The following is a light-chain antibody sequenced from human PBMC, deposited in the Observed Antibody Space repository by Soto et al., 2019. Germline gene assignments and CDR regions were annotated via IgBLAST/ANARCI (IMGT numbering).Light chain of an antibody. Sequence: EIVLTQSPGTLSLSPGEGATLSCRASQSISSNFLAWYQQKRGQAPRLLIHGASNRATGIPDRFSGSGSGTGFTLTITRLEPEDFAVYYCQQYGGSPRTFGQGTKVDIK. CDR2: GAS. V-gene: IGKV3-20*01. CDR1: QSISSNF. CDR3: QQYGGSPRT. J-gene: IGKJ1*01.